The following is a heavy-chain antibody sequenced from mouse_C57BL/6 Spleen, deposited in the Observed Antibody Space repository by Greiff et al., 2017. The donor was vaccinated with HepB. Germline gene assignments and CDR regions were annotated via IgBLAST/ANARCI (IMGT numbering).Heavy chain of an antibody. CDR2: IDPSDSYT. Sequence: VQLQQPGAELVMPGASVKLSCKASGYTFTSYWMHWVKQRPGQGLEWIGEIDPSDSYTNYNQKFKGKSTLTVDKSSSTAYMQLSSLTSEDSAVYYCARSHSHYYAMDYWGQGTSVTVSS. CDR1: GYTFTSYW. V-gene: IGHV1-69*01. J-gene: IGHJ4*01. CDR3: ARSHSHYYAMDY.